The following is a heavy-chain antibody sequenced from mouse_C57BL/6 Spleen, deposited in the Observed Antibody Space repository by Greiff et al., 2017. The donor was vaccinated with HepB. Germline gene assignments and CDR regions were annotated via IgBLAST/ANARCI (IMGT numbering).Heavy chain of an antibody. CDR1: GFTFSSYA. V-gene: IGHV5-4*01. CDR2: ISDGGSYT. Sequence: EVQLVESGGGLVKPGGSLKLSCAASGFTFSSYAMSWVRQTPEKRLEWVATISDGGSYTYYPDNVKGRFTISRDNAKNNLYLQMSHLKSEDTAMYYCARGAHRGYYAMDYWGQGTSVTVSS. CDR3: ARGAHRGYYAMDY. J-gene: IGHJ4*01.